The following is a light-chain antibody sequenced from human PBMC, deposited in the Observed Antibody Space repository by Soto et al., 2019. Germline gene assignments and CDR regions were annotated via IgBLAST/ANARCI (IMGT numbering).Light chain of an antibody. V-gene: IGLV2-14*01. J-gene: IGLJ2*01. Sequence: QSALTQPASVSGSPGQSITISCTGTSSDVGGYNYVSWYQQHPDKAPKLMICDVSNRPSGVSNRFSGSKSGNTASLTISGLQAEDEADYYCSSYTSSSTVVFGGGTKLTVL. CDR2: DVS. CDR3: SSYTSSSTVV. CDR1: SSDVGGYNY.